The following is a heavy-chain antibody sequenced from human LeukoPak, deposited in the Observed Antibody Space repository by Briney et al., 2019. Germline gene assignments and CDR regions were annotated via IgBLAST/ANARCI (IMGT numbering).Heavy chain of an antibody. CDR1: GFSIRSYD. CDR2: IYYSGSN. V-gene: IGHV4-59*01. J-gene: IGHJ5*02. D-gene: IGHD2-15*01. CDR3: ARGGSADNWFDP. Sequence: PSETLTLTCTASGFSIRSYDWSWIRQPPGKGLEWIAVIYYSGSNNYNAAPKSRLTTSIDTSKTKYSLKLSTVTAAATAVYLCARGGSADNWFDPWGQGTLVTVSS.